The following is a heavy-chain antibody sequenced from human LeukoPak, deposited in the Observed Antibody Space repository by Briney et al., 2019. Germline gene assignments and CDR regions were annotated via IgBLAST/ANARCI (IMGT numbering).Heavy chain of an antibody. CDR2: IYTSGST. Sequence: PSETLSLTCTVSGGSISSNYWSWIRQPPGKGLEWIGYIYTSGSTNYKPSLKSRVTISVDTSKNQFSLKLSSVTAADTAVYYCARHGFRSGSYYFDYWGQGTLVTVSS. D-gene: IGHD1-26*01. CDR1: GGSISSNY. J-gene: IGHJ4*02. V-gene: IGHV4-4*09. CDR3: ARHGFRSGSYYFDY.